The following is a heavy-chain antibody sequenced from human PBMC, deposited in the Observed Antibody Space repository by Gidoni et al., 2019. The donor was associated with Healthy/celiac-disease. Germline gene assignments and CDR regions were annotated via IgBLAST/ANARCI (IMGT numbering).Heavy chain of an antibody. D-gene: IGHD2-2*02. CDR1: GSTWGSDW. Sequence: EVKLVEGGGGGVQPGGYVRRACAAAGSTWGSDWRSRDRPAPGKGLEGVAPIKPHGRVTYYVASVMGRFTISRDNAHNSLSRPMNSLRAEATAVYYCARVGMGCSTPICYTSSYYSYMDVWGHGTPVTVSS. CDR3: ARVGMGCSTPICYTSSYYSYMDV. J-gene: IGHJ6*03. V-gene: IGHV3-7*01. CDR2: IKPHGRVT.